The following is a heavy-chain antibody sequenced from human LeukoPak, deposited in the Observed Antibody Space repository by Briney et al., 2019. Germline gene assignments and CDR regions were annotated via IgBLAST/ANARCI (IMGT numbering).Heavy chain of an antibody. J-gene: IGHJ3*02. V-gene: IGHV3-66*02. CDR3: ARDVGLRLRAGGDAFDI. CDR2: IYSGGST. CDR1: GFTFSSYA. Sequence: PGGSLRLSCAASGFTFSSYAMSWVRQAPGKGLEWVSVIYSGGSTYYADSVKGRFTISRDNSKNTLYLQMNSLRAEDTAVYYCARDVGLRLRAGGDAFDIWGQGTMVTVSS. D-gene: IGHD4-17*01.